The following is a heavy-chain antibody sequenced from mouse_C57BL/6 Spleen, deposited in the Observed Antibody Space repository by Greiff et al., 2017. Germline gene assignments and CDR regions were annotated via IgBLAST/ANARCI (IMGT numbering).Heavy chain of an antibody. V-gene: IGHV1-64*01. CDR3: ASLYYGYENYFDY. J-gene: IGHJ2*01. CDR2: IHPNSGST. Sequence: QVQLQQPGAELVKPGASVKLSCKASGYTFTSYWMHWVKQRPGQGLEWIGMIHPNSGSTNYNEKFKSKATLTVDKSSSTAYMQLSSLTSEDTAVYYCASLYYGYENYFDYWGQGTTLTVSS. CDR1: GYTFTSYW. D-gene: IGHD2-2*01.